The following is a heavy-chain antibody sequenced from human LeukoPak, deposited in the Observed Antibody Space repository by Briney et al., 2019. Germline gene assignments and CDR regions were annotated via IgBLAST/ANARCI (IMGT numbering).Heavy chain of an antibody. CDR1: GGSISSYY. V-gene: IGHV4-59*01. CDR3: AREYHYYDTRGYYYFDY. J-gene: IGHJ4*02. Sequence: SETLSLTCTVSGGSISSYYWSWIRQPPGKGLEWIGYIYYTGGTNYNPSLKSRVTMSLDTSRNQFSLKLSSVTAADTAVYYCAREYHYYDTRGYYYFDYWGQGTLVTVSS. CDR2: IYYTGGT. D-gene: IGHD3-22*01.